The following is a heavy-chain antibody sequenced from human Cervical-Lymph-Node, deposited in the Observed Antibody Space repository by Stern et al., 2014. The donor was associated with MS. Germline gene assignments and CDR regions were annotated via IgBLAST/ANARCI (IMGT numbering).Heavy chain of an antibody. CDR1: GGSISSGNYY. Sequence: QLQLQESGPGLVKPSQTLSLTCTVSGGSISSGNYYWSWIRQHPGKGLEWIGSISNSGSTYYNPPLKSRVTTSIDTSRKQSSLKLSSVTAADTAVYYCARGSREVLLPRFYFDYWGQGTLVTVSS. J-gene: IGHJ4*02. V-gene: IGHV4-31*03. D-gene: IGHD3-3*01. CDR2: ISNSGST. CDR3: ARGSREVLLPRFYFDY.